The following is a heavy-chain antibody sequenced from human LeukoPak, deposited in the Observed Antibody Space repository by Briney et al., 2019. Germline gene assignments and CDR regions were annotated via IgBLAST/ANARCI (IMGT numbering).Heavy chain of an antibody. Sequence: GGSLRRSCAASGFTFSSYWMHWVRQAPGKGLVWVSRINSDGSSTSYADSVKGRFTISRDNAKNTLYLQMNSLRAEDTAVYYCARGYFDWLDGDSYFDYWGQGTLVTVSS. J-gene: IGHJ4*02. CDR1: GFTFSSYW. V-gene: IGHV3-74*01. D-gene: IGHD3-9*01. CDR2: INSDGSST. CDR3: ARGYFDWLDGDSYFDY.